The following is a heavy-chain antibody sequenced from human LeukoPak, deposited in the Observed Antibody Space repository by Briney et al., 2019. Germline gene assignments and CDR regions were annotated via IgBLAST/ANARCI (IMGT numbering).Heavy chain of an antibody. D-gene: IGHD1-26*01. V-gene: IGHV1-2*02. CDR3: ARDAERGSDAFDI. J-gene: IGHJ3*02. Sequence: ASVKVSCKASGYTFTGYYMHWVRQAPGQGLEWMGWINPNSGGTNYAQKFQGRVTMTRDTSISTAYMELSRLRSDDTAVYYCARDAERGSDAFDIWGQGTMVTVSS. CDR2: INPNSGGT. CDR1: GYTFTGYY.